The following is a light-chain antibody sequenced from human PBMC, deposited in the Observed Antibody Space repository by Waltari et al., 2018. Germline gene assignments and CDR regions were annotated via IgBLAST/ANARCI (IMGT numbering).Light chain of an antibody. J-gene: IGKJ2*01. CDR3: QHLNSYPVT. CDR2: TAS. Sequence: DIQLTQSPSFLSASVGDRATITCRASQGISSYLAWYQQKPGKAPKLLIYTASTLQSWVPSRFSGSGSGTEFTLTISSLQPEDFATYYCQHLNSYPVTFGQGTKLEIK. V-gene: IGKV1-9*01. CDR1: QGISSY.